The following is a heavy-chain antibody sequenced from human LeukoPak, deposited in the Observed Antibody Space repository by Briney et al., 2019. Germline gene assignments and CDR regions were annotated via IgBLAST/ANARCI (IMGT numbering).Heavy chain of an antibody. CDR3: AKDLALGGRGVGFEV. Sequence: GGSLRLSCAASGFNFTTYAVNAVRQAPGKGLEWVSGISADDKAYYADSVKGRFTISRDNSKNTVSLQISSLRAEDTALYYCAKDLALGGRGVGFEVWGQGTRVAVSS. V-gene: IGHV3-23*01. CDR1: GFNFTTYA. D-gene: IGHD1-26*01. J-gene: IGHJ3*01. CDR2: ISADDKA.